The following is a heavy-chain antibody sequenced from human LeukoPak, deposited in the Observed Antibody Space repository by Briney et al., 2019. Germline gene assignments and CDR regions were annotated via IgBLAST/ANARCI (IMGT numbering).Heavy chain of an antibody. D-gene: IGHD2-2*01. CDR2: VSYDGSNK. CDR1: GFTFSSYA. Sequence: GGSLRLSCAASGFTFSSYAMHGVRQAPGKGLEWVAVVSYDGSNKYYADSVKGRFTISRDNSKNTLYLQMNSLRAEDTAVYYCARGLNVVVPAATLKPSYYYYYMDVWGKGTTVTVSS. V-gene: IGHV3-30-3*01. J-gene: IGHJ6*03. CDR3: ARGLNVVVPAATLKPSYYYYYMDV.